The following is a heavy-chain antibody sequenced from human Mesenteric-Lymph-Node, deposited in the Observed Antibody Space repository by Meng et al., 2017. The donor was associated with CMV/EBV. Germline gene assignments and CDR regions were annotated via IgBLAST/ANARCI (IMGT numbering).Heavy chain of an antibody. CDR2: IISDGSTT. D-gene: IGHD1-26*01. CDR1: GFTFSSYW. J-gene: IGHJ5*02. Sequence: GESLKISCAASGFTFSSYWMHWVRQAPGKGLVWVSRIISDGSTTNYANSVKGRFTISRDNAKNTLYLQMNSLRAEDTAIYYCARVGWDKGALNAWGQGTLVTVSS. CDR3: ARVGWDKGALNA. V-gene: IGHV3-74*01.